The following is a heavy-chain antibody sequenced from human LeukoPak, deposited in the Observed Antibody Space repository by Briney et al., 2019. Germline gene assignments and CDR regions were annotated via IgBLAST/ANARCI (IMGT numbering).Heavy chain of an antibody. J-gene: IGHJ5*02. Sequence: SETLSLTCTVSGGSISSSSYYWGWLRQPPGKGLEWIGTIYYSGSTYYNPSLKSRVTISVDTSKNQFSLKLSSVTAADTAVYYCARQTYCSSTSCYRFDPWGQGTLVTVSS. CDR1: GGSISSSSYY. CDR3: ARQTYCSSTSCYRFDP. D-gene: IGHD2-2*01. CDR2: IYYSGST. V-gene: IGHV4-39*01.